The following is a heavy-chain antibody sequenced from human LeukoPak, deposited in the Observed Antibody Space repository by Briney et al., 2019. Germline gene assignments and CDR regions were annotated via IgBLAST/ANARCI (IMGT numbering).Heavy chain of an antibody. D-gene: IGHD1-26*01. CDR3: AKWEFDDAFDI. Sequence: GRSLRLSCAASGFTFSSYGMHWVRQAPGKGLEWVAVISYDGSNKYYADSVKGRFTISRDNSKNTLYLQMNSLRAEDTAVYYCAKWEFDDAFDIWGQGTMVTVSS. J-gene: IGHJ3*02. CDR1: GFTFSSYG. V-gene: IGHV3-30*18. CDR2: ISYDGSNK.